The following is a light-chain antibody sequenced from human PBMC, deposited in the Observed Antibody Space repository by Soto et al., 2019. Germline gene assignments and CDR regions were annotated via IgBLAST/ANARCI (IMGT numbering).Light chain of an antibody. CDR3: QQRSSWPRT. J-gene: IGKJ1*01. V-gene: IGKV3-11*01. CDR1: QSVSSS. Sequence: EIVLTQSPATLSLSPGERGTLSCRASQSVSSSLAWYQQKPGQAPRLLIYDASNRATGIPARFSGSGSGTDFMLTISSLEPEDFAVYYCQQRSSWPRTFGQGTKVEIK. CDR2: DAS.